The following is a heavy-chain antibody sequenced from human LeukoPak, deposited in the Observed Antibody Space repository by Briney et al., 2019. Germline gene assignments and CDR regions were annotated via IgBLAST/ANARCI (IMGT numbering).Heavy chain of an antibody. J-gene: IGHJ4*02. D-gene: IGHD6-19*01. CDR2: ISYDGSNK. CDR1: GFTFSSYA. CDR3: AKYISGWDAYFDY. Sequence: LSGRSLRLSCAASGFTFSSYAMHWVRQAPGKGLEWVAVISYDGSNKYYADSVKGRFTISRDNAKNTLYLQMNSLRAEDTAVYYCAKYISGWDAYFDYWGQGTLVTVSS. V-gene: IGHV3-30*04.